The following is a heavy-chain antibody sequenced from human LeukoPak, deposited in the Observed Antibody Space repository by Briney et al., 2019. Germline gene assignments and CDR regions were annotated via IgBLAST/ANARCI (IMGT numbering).Heavy chain of an antibody. J-gene: IGHJ6*02. D-gene: IGHD2-15*01. V-gene: IGHV3-64*01. Sequence: PGGSLRLSCAASGLTFSSYAMHWVRQAPGKGLEYVSAISSNGGSTYYANSVKGRFTISRDNSKNTLYLQMGSLRAEDMAVYYCAREGRCSGGSCYYYYYGMDVWGQGTTVTVSS. CDR3: AREGRCSGGSCYYYYYGMDV. CDR1: GLTFSSYA. CDR2: ISSNGGST.